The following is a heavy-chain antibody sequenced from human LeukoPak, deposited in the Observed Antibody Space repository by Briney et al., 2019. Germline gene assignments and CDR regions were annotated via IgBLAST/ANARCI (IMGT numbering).Heavy chain of an antibody. V-gene: IGHV4-34*01. CDR3: ARGQGATVPQVGKNWFDP. CDR2: VNESGGT. Sequence: SPSETLSLTCAVYIDSFSNYHWNWIRQTPAKGMEWIGEVNESGGTNISPSLRSRVILSVGTSKNQFSLKLISVTAADTAVYYCARGQGATVPQVGKNWFDPWGQGTRVIVSS. J-gene: IGHJ5*02. CDR1: IDSFSNYH. D-gene: IGHD1-26*01.